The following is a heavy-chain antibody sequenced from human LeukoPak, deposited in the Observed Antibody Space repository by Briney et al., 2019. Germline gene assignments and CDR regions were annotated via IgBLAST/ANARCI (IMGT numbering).Heavy chain of an antibody. CDR1: GGSISSVHYY. J-gene: IGHJ5*02. D-gene: IGHD6-13*01. V-gene: IGHV4-39*01. CDR3: ASLLRIAAVGNWFDP. CDR2: IYYSGST. Sequence: PSETLSLTCTVSGGSISSVHYYWGWIRQPPGKGLEWIGSIYYSGSTYYNPSLKSRVAISVDTSKNQFSLKLTSVTAADTAVYYCASLLRIAAVGNWFDPWGQGTLVTVSS.